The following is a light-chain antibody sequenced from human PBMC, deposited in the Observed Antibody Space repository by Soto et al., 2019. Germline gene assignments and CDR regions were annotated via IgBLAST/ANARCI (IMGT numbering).Light chain of an antibody. Sequence: EIVLTQSPGTLSLSPGERAPLSCRASQSVSSNYLAWYQQKPGQAPRLLIYGASSRATGIPDRFSGSGSGTDFTLTISRLEPEDVAVYYCQQYGSSPGTFGQGTKVDIK. CDR3: QQYGSSPGT. V-gene: IGKV3-20*01. CDR1: QSVSSNY. J-gene: IGKJ1*01. CDR2: GAS.